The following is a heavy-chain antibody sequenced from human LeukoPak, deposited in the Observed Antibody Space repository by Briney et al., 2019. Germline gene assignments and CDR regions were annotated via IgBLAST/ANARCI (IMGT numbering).Heavy chain of an antibody. D-gene: IGHD1-7*01. Sequence: GALRLSCAASGFSFSIYEMNWVRQAPGKGLEWVSYITTSGGSMYYADSVKGRFTISRDNAKNSLYLQMNSLRAEDTAVYYCARKKNWNYDYWGQGTLVTVSS. CDR1: GFSFSIYE. V-gene: IGHV3-48*03. J-gene: IGHJ4*02. CDR2: ITTSGGSM. CDR3: ARKKNWNYDY.